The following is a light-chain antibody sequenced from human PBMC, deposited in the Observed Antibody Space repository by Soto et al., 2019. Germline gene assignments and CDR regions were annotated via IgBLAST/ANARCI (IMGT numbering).Light chain of an antibody. CDR2: LGS. J-gene: IGKJ2*01. V-gene: IGKV2-28*01. CDR3: MQALQTPPT. Sequence: DIVMTQSPLSLPVTPGEPASISCRSSQSLLHSNGYNYLDWYLQKPGQSPQLLISLGSNRASGVPDRFNGSGLGTAFTLKISRVEAEDVGVYYCMQALQTPPTFGQGTKLEIK. CDR1: QSLLHSNGYNY.